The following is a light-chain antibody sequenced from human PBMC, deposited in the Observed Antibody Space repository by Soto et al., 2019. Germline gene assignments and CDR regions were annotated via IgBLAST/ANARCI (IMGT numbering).Light chain of an antibody. J-gene: IGLJ2*01. V-gene: IGLV1-40*01. Sequence: QPVLTQPPSVSGAPGQRVTISCTGSSSNIGAGYAVHWYQQLPGTTPKLLIYGNSNRPSGVPDRFSGSKSGTSASLAITGLQAEDEADYFCHSYDSSLSGSRVFGGGTKLTVL. CDR3: HSYDSSLSGSRV. CDR2: GNS. CDR1: SSNIGAGYA.